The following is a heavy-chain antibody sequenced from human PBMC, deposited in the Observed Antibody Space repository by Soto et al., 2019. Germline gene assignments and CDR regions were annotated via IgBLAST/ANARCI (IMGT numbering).Heavy chain of an antibody. V-gene: IGHV3-23*01. CDR1: GFTFSSYA. CDR2: ISGSGGST. Sequence: GGSLRLSCAASGFTFSSYAISWVRQAPGKGLEWVSAISGSGGSTYYADSVKGRFTISRDNSKNTLYLQMNSLRAEDTAVYYCASSIGADDAFDIWGQGTMVTVSS. CDR3: ASSIGADDAFDI. D-gene: IGHD6-13*01. J-gene: IGHJ3*02.